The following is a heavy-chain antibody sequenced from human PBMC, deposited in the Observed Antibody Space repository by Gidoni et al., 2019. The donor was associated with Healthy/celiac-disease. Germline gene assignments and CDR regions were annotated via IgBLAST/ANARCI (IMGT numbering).Heavy chain of an antibody. J-gene: IGHJ4*02. D-gene: IGHD6-19*01. Sequence: QVQLVQSGAEVKKPGASVKVSCKASGYTFTRYAMHWVRQAPGQRLEWMGWINAGNGNTKYSQKFQGRVTITRDTSASTAYMELSSLRSEDTAVYYCARGSSGWYYFDYWGQGTLVTVSS. CDR1: GYTFTRYA. V-gene: IGHV1-3*01. CDR2: INAGNGNT. CDR3: ARGSSGWYYFDY.